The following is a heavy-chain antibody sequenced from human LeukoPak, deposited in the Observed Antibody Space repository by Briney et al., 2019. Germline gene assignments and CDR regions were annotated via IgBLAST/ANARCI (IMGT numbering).Heavy chain of an antibody. J-gene: IGHJ6*02. CDR2: ISGDGGST. D-gene: IGHD6-6*01. V-gene: IGHV3-43*02. Sequence: GGCVSLSCAGCVFIYHEYAMHGVSQARGRGVEGVSLISGDGGSTYYADCVRGGYNIYRENKKNSLYVQINSLRTEDSPLYYLAKDISYSSSSGLIYYHYFLDVWGQGTTVTVSS. CDR1: VFIYHEYA. CDR3: AKDISYSSSSGLIYYHYFLDV.